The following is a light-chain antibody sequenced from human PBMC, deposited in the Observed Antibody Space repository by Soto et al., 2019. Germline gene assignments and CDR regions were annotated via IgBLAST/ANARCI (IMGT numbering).Light chain of an antibody. CDR1: SSDVGGYNY. CDR2: EVS. J-gene: IGLJ3*02. V-gene: IGLV2-8*01. Sequence: QSALTQPPSASGSPGQSVTISCTGTSSDVGGYNYVSWYQQHPGKAPKLIINEVSQRPSGVPDRFSGSKSGNTASLTVSGLQAEDEADYYCSSYAGSNNPWVFGGGTKLTVL. CDR3: SSYAGSNNPWV.